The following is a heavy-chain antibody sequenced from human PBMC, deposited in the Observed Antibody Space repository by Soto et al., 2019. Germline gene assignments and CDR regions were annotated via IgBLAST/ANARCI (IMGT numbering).Heavy chain of an antibody. Sequence: PGWSLRLSCAASGFIFSNYCMRWVRHAPGKGLEWVSFIRAGGSRPNYTDSVKGRFTISRDNSKNMVYLQMNSLRAEDKAAPSCAKDPDFSDFVTGYYFTGHSLDYWGQGP. CDR3: AKDPDFSDFVTGYYFTGHSLDY. V-gene: IGHV3-23*01. J-gene: IGHJ4*02. CDR2: IRAGGSRP. CDR1: GFIFSNYC. D-gene: IGHD3-9*01.